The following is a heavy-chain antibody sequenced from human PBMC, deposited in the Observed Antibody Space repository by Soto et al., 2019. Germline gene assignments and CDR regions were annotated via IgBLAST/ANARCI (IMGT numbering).Heavy chain of an antibody. CDR3: ARDPRSGELWPDYHYGMDV. J-gene: IGHJ6*02. V-gene: IGHV4-59*01. Sequence: SETLSLTCTVSGGSISSYYWSWIRQPPGKGLEWIGYIYYSGSTNYNPSLKSRVTISVDTSKNQFSLKLSSVTAADTAVYYCARDPRSGELWPDYHYGMDVWGQGTTVTVSS. CDR1: GGSISSYY. D-gene: IGHD3-10*01. CDR2: IYYSGST.